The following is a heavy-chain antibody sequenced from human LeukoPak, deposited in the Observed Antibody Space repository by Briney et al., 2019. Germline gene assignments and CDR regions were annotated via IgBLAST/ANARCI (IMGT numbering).Heavy chain of an antibody. V-gene: IGHV4-4*07. Sequence: SETLSLTCTVSGGSISSYYWSWIRQPAGKGLVWIGRIYTSGSTNYNPSLKSRVTMSVDRSKNQFSLKLSSVTAADTAVYYCARGEPPQWLDYWGQGTLVTVSS. J-gene: IGHJ4*02. D-gene: IGHD6-19*01. CDR1: GGSISSYY. CDR3: ARGEPPQWLDY. CDR2: IYTSGST.